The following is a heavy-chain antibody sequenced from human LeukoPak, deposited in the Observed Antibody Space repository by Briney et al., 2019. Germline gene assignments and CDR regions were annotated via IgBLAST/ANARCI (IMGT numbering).Heavy chain of an antibody. CDR3: ARGYYYDSSGSYYFDY. CDR1: GGSISSYY. J-gene: IGHJ4*02. D-gene: IGHD3-22*01. V-gene: IGHV4-59*01. Sequence: PSETLSLTXTVSGGSISSYYWSWIRQTPGKGLEWIGYIYYSGSTNYNPSLKSRVTISVDTSKNQFSLKLSSVTAADTAVYYCARGYYYDSSGSYYFDYWGQGTLVTVSS. CDR2: IYYSGST.